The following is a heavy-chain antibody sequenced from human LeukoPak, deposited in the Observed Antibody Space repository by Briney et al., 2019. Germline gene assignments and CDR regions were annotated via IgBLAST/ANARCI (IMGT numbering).Heavy chain of an antibody. CDR1: GFTFGSPW. D-gene: IGHD1-26*01. J-gene: IGHJ4*02. CDR2: INSDGSAT. Sequence: GGSLRLSCAASGFTFGSPWMHWVRQAPGKGLVWVSRINSDGSATAYAAPVKGRFTISRDDSRNTLYLQMNSLKTEDTAVYYCTTVIMGAPKDDYWGQGTLVTVSS. CDR3: TTVIMGAPKDDY. V-gene: IGHV3-15*05.